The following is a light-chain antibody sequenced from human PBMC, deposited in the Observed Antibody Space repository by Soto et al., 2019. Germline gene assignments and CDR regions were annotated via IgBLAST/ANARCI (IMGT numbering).Light chain of an antibody. CDR2: LGS. V-gene: IGKV2-28*01. Sequence: DIVMTQSPLSLPVTPGEPASISCRSSQSLLHGNGYNYLDWYLQKPGQSPQLLIYLGSNRASGVPDRFSGSGSGTDFTLKISRVEAEDVGVYYCMQALQTPPTFGRGTNLEIK. J-gene: IGKJ2*01. CDR3: MQALQTPPT. CDR1: QSLLHGNGYNY.